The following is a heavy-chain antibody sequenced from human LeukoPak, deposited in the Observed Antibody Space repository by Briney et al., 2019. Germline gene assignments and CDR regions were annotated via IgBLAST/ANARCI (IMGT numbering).Heavy chain of an antibody. D-gene: IGHD3-3*01. V-gene: IGHV3-7*01. CDR1: GFTFSSYC. J-gene: IGHJ3*02. Sequence: SLRLSCAASGFTFSSYCMSWLRQAPGKGLEWVANIKQDGSEKYYVDSVKGRFTISRDNAKNSLYLQMNSLRAEDTAVYYWAKVFAYYDFWSGYYSLAAFDIWGQGTMVTVSS. CDR2: IKQDGSEK. CDR3: AKVFAYYDFWSGYYSLAAFDI.